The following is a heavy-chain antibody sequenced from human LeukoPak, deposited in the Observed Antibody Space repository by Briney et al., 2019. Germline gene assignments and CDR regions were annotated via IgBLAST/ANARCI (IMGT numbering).Heavy chain of an antibody. CDR3: ARVGERSGVGTRPFDY. Sequence: SVKVSCKASGGTFSSYAISWVRQAPGQGLEWMGGIIPIFGTANYAQKFQGRVTITADESTSTAYMELSSLRSEDTAVYYCARVGERSGVGTRPFDYWGQGTLVTVSS. D-gene: IGHD7-27*01. CDR2: IIPIFGTA. CDR1: GGTFSSYA. V-gene: IGHV1-69*13. J-gene: IGHJ4*02.